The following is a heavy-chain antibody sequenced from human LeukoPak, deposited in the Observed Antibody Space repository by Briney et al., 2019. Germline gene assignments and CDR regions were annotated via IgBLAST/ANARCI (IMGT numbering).Heavy chain of an antibody. CDR1: GYTFTSYD. J-gene: IGHJ5*02. Sequence: GASVKVSCKASGYTFTSYDINWVRQAPGQGLEWMGWISAYNGNTNYAQKLQGRVTMTTDTSTSTAYMELRSLRSDDTAVYYCAREAIVGASENWFDPWGQGTLVTVSS. V-gene: IGHV1-18*01. CDR3: AREAIVGASENWFDP. CDR2: ISAYNGNT. D-gene: IGHD1-26*01.